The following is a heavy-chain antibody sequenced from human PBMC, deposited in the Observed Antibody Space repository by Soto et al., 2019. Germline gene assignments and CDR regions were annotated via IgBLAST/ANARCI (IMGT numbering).Heavy chain of an antibody. J-gene: IGHJ4*02. D-gene: IGHD3-10*01. Sequence: GGSLRLSCAASGFTFSSYAMSWVRQAPGKGLEWVSAISGSGGSTYYADSVKGRFTISRDNSKNTLYLQMNSLRAEDTAVYYCAKGQGSGSYYITGGYFDYWGQGTLVTVSS. V-gene: IGHV3-23*01. CDR3: AKGQGSGSYYITGGYFDY. CDR2: ISGSGGST. CDR1: GFTFSSYA.